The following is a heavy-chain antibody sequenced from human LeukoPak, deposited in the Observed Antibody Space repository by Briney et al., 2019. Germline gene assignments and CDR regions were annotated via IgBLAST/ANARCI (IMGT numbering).Heavy chain of an antibody. CDR1: RYTLIGYY. CDR3: AIEGGHDILTVNNWFDP. Sequence: SVKVSCKASRYTLIGYYLHGLRPAPGQGLAWMGFINYNSCGTHYAQKFQDRVTMARDTSISTAYMELSRLRSDDTAVYYCAIEGGHDILTVNNWFDPWGQGTLVTVSS. CDR2: INYNSCGT. J-gene: IGHJ5*02. D-gene: IGHD3-9*01. V-gene: IGHV1-2*02.